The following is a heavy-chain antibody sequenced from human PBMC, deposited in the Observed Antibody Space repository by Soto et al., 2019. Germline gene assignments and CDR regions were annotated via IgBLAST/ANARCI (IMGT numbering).Heavy chain of an antibody. CDR2: IGQDGSDR. CDR3: VTDFWTASMGTY. J-gene: IGHJ4*02. D-gene: IGHD3-3*01. Sequence: LRLSCAVSGFTVSNYYMSWVRQAPGKGLEWVANIGQDGSDRHYVDSVKGRFSISRDNARNSVFLQMNSLRVEDTAMYYCVTDFWTASMGTYWGQGTLVTVSS. CDR1: GFTVSNYY. V-gene: IGHV3-7*01.